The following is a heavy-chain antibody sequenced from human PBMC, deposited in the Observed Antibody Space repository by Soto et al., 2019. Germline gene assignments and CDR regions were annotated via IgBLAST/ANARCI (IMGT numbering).Heavy chain of an antibody. CDR3: ARDVGRVAAARGHFDY. Sequence: SETLSLTCXVSGGSISRGGYSWSWIRQPPGKGLEWIGYIYHSGSTYYNPSLKSRVTISVDRSKNQFSLKLSSVTAADTAVYYCARDVGRVAAARGHFDYWGQGTLVTVSS. V-gene: IGHV4-30-2*01. D-gene: IGHD6-13*01. J-gene: IGHJ4*02. CDR1: GGSISRGGYS. CDR2: IYHSGST.